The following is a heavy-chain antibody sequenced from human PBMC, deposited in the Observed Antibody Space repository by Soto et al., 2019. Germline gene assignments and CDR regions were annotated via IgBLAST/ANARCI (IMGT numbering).Heavy chain of an antibody. D-gene: IGHD3-22*01. CDR3: ARQVVGYYYDSSCFNGGDFDY. Sequence: QLQLQESGPGLVKPSETLSLTCTVSGGSISTSSYYWGWIRQHPGKGLEWIGSMYYSGSTYYNPSLKSRVTMSVDTSKNQFSLKLSSVTAADTALYYCARQVVGYYYDSSCFNGGDFDYWGQGNLVTVSS. CDR1: GGSISTSSYY. CDR2: MYYSGST. J-gene: IGHJ4*02. V-gene: IGHV4-39*01.